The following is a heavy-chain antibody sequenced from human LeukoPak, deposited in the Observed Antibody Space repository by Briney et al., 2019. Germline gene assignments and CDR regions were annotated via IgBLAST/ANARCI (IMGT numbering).Heavy chain of an antibody. Sequence: PGRSLRLSCAASGFTFSSYGMHWVRQAPGKGLEWVAVISYDGSNKYYADSVKGRFTISRDNSKNTLYLQMNSLRAEDTAVYYCAREEWWFDYWGQGTLVTVSS. CDR2: ISYDGSNK. J-gene: IGHJ4*02. CDR1: GFTFSSYG. V-gene: IGHV3-30*03. D-gene: IGHD2-15*01. CDR3: AREEWWFDY.